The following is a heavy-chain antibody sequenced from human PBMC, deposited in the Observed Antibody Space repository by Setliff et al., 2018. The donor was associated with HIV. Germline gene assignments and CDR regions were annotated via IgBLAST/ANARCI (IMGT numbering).Heavy chain of an antibody. CDR2: IRSKAYGGTT. J-gene: IGHJ4*02. D-gene: IGHD3-22*01. Sequence: GGSLRLSCTASGFTFGDYAMSWVRQAPGKGLEWVGFIRSKAYGGTTEYAASVKGRFTISRDDSKRIAYLQMNSLKTEDTAVYYCTRALRFDSSGYPDHWGQGTLVTVSS. CDR3: TRALRFDSSGYPDH. V-gene: IGHV3-49*04. CDR1: GFTFGDYA.